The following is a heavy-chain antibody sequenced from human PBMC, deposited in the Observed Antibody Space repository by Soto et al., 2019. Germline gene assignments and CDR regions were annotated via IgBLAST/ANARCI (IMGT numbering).Heavy chain of an antibody. J-gene: IGHJ4*02. V-gene: IGHV3-30-3*01. CDR2: ISYDGSNK. CDR3: AREADIVVVPAALDY. CDR1: GFTFSSYA. D-gene: IGHD2-2*01. Sequence: QVPLVESGGGVVQPGRSLRLSCAASGFTFSSYAMHWVRQAPGKGLEWVAVISYDGSNKYYADSVKGRFTISRDNSKNTLYLQMNSLRAEDTAVYYCAREADIVVVPAALDYWGQGTLVTVSS.